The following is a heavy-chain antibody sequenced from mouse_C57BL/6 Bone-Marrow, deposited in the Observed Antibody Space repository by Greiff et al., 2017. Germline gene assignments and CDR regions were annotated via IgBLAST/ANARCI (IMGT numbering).Heavy chain of an antibody. V-gene: IGHV1-54*01. D-gene: IGHD5-1-1*01. CDR3: ANTPWFAY. CDR1: GYAFTNYL. Sequence: QVQLQQSGAELVRPGTSVKVSCKASGYAFTNYLIEWVKQRPGQGLEWIGVINPGSGNTYYNEKFKGKATLTADKSSSTAYMELRSLTSEDSAVYFFANTPWFAYWGQGTLVTVSA. CDR2: INPGSGNT. J-gene: IGHJ3*01.